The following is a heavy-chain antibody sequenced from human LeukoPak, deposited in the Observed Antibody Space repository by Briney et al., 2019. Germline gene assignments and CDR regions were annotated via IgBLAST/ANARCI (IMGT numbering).Heavy chain of an antibody. Sequence: GGSLRLSCAAAGFTFSSYGMTWVRQAPGKGLEWVSSINSDSSLMFYAESVKGRFTISRDNARNSLYLQMNSLRAEDTAVYYCIRDLFDDYSLDYWGQGALVTVSS. D-gene: IGHD3-16*01. CDR2: INSDSSLM. V-gene: IGHV3-21*01. J-gene: IGHJ4*02. CDR1: GFTFSSYG. CDR3: IRDLFDDYSLDY.